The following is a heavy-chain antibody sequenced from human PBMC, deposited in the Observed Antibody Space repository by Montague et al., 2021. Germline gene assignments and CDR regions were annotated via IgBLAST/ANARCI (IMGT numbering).Heavy chain of an antibody. V-gene: IGHV4-31*11. Sequence: TLSLTCAVSGGSISSTAYYWSWIRQHPGKGLEWIGYTYYSGSTYYNPSLKSRVTISVDTFQNQFSLNLNSVTAADTAVYYCARVGATVTAPFDFWGQGTLVTVSS. CDR1: GGSISSTAYY. CDR2: TYYSGST. J-gene: IGHJ4*02. D-gene: IGHD4-17*01. CDR3: ARVGATVTAPFDF.